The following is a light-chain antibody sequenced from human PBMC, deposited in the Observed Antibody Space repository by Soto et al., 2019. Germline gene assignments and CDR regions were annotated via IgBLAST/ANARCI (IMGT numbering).Light chain of an antibody. J-gene: IGKJ1*01. V-gene: IGKV1-5*01. CDR1: QSISKW. CDR3: QQTLSVPRT. CDR2: DAS. Sequence: TQSPGTLSASVGDRVVITCRASQSISKWLAWYQQKPGRAPNFLIYDASTLESGVPSRFSGSTTGADFTLTITGLQPEDSATYYCQQTLSVPRTFGLGTKVDIK.